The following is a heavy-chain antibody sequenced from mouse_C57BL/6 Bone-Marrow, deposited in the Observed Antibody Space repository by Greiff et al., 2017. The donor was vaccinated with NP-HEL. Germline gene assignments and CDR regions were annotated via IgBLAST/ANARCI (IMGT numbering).Heavy chain of an antibody. CDR1: GYAFSSSW. D-gene: IGHD3-2*02. J-gene: IGHJ2*01. CDR2: IYPGDGDT. Sequence: VQLQQSGPELVKPGASVKISCKASGYAFSSSWMNWVKQRPGKGLEWIGRIYPGDGDTNYNGKFKGKATLTADKSSSTAYMQLSSLTSEDSAVYFCAKEGDSSGHFDYWGQGTTLTVSS. V-gene: IGHV1-82*01. CDR3: AKEGDSSGHFDY.